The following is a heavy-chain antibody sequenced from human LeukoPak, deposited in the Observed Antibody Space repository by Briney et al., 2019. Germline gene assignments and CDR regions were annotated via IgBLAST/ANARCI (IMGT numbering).Heavy chain of an antibody. CDR2: IKSKTDGGTT. CDR3: TTRIWFGDPYYMDV. V-gene: IGHV3-15*01. J-gene: IGHJ6*03. CDR1: GFTFSNAW. D-gene: IGHD3-10*01. Sequence: GGSLRLSCVASGFTFSNAWMSWVRQAPGKGLEWVGRIKSKTDGGTTDYAAPVKGRFTISRDDSKNTLYLQMNSLKTEDTAVYYCTTRIWFGDPYYMDVWGKGTTVTIS.